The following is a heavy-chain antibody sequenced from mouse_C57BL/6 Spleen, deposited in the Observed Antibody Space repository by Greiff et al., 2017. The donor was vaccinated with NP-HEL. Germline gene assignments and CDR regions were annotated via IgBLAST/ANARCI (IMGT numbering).Heavy chain of an antibody. J-gene: IGHJ4*01. CDR1: GFTFSSYA. CDR2: ISDGGSYT. Sequence: EVQRVESGGGLVKPGGSLKLSCAASGFTFSSYAMSWVRQTPEKRLEWVATISDGGSYTYYPDNVKGRFTISRDNAKNNLYLQMSHLKSEDTAMYYCARDQDYDGDAMEYWGQGTSVTVSS. D-gene: IGHD2-4*01. V-gene: IGHV5-4*01. CDR3: ARDQDYDGDAMEY.